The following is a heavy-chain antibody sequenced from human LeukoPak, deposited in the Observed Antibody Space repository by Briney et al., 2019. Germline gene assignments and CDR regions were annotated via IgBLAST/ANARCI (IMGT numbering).Heavy chain of an antibody. CDR3: AKGDFDY. CDR1: GFTVSSNY. CDR2: MYTSGST. Sequence: PGGSLRLSCAASGFTVSSNYMSWVRQAPGEGLEWVSIMYTSGSTYYADSVKGRFTISRDNSNNTLYLQMNRLRADDTAAYYCAKGDFDYWGQGTLVTVSS. J-gene: IGHJ4*02. V-gene: IGHV3-53*01.